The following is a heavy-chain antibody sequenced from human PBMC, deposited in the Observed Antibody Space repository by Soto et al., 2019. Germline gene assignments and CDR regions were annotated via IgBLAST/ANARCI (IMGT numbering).Heavy chain of an antibody. J-gene: IGHJ6*02. D-gene: IGHD3-9*01. CDR2: IYYSGST. CDR1: GGSVSSSSDY. Sequence: PSETLSLTCTVSGGSVSSSSDYWGWIRQPPGKGLEWIGSIYYSGSTYYNPSLKSRVTISVDTSKNQFSLKLSSVTAADTAVYYCARSSKRYYDILTGYFPYYYYGMDVWGQGTTVTVS. V-gene: IGHV4-39*01. CDR3: ARSSKRYYDILTGYFPYYYYGMDV.